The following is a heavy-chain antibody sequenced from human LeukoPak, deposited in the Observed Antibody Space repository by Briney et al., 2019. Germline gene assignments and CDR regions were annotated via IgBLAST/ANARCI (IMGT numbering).Heavy chain of an antibody. Sequence: GGSLRLFYAASGFPFSDYYMSWISQAPGKGLEWVSYISSSGSTIYYAESVKGRYTISRHNAKNALYLQMNSLRAEDTAVYYCARDIHYYDSSGYYYPWGQGTLVTVSS. J-gene: IGHJ5*02. CDR2: ISSSGSTI. D-gene: IGHD3-22*01. CDR1: GFPFSDYY. V-gene: IGHV3-11*01. CDR3: ARDIHYYDSSGYYYP.